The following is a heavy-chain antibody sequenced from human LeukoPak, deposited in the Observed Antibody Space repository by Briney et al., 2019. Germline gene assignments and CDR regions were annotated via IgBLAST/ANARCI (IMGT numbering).Heavy chain of an antibody. V-gene: IGHV3-11*01. CDR2: ISSSGSTI. CDR1: GITFSDYY. CDR3: ARGRVVPAAWANYYYYMDV. D-gene: IGHD2-2*01. Sequence: GGSLRLSCAASGITFSDYYMSWIRQAPGKGLEWVSYISSSGSTIYYADAVKGRFTISRDNDKNSLHLQMNSLRAEDTAVYYGARGRVVPAAWANYYYYMDVWGKGTTVTVSS. J-gene: IGHJ6*03.